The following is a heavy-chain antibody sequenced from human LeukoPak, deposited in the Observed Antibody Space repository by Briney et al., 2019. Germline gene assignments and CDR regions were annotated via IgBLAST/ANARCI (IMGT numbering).Heavy chain of an antibody. V-gene: IGHV3-7*01. CDR3: ARVYQSTSGRAIDY. D-gene: IGHD2-2*01. CDR2: IKQDGSAK. J-gene: IGHJ4*02. CDR1: GFTLSSYW. Sequence: GGSLRLSCAASGFTLSSYWMSWVRQAPGKGLEWVANIKQDGSAKDCVDSVKGRFTISRENAKNSLYLQMNSLRVDDTAIYHCARVYQSTSGRAIDYWGQGTLVTVSS.